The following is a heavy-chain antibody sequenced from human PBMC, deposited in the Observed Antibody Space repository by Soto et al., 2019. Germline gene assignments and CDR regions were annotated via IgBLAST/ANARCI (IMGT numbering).Heavy chain of an antibody. CDR1: GYTFTDYW. J-gene: IGHJ5*02. CDR2: IYPGDSDT. D-gene: IGHD1-1*01. Sequence: GESLKLSCKGYGYTFTDYWIGWVRQMPGKGLELIGLIYPGDSDTRYSPSFQGRVTISADKSISTAFLQWSSLRASDTAMYYCASQKTVIRGPLSSNWFDPWGQGTLVTVYS. V-gene: IGHV5-51*01. CDR3: ASQKTVIRGPLSSNWFDP.